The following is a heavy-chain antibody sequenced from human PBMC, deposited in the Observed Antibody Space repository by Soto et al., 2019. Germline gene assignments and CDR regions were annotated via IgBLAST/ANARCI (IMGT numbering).Heavy chain of an antibody. Sequence: QVQLVESGGGVVQPGRSLRLSCAASGFTFSSYGMHWVRQAPGKGLEWVAGIWYDGSNKYYADSVKGRFTISRDNSKNTLDLQMNSLRAEDTAVYYCARDRRGDYYDSSGYYKFYIGAFDIWGQGTMVTVSS. CDR1: GFTFSSYG. CDR2: IWYDGSNK. D-gene: IGHD3-22*01. CDR3: ARDRRGDYYDSSGYYKFYIGAFDI. J-gene: IGHJ3*02. V-gene: IGHV3-33*01.